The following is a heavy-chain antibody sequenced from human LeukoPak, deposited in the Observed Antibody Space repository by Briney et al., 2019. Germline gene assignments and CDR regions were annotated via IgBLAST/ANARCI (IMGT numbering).Heavy chain of an antibody. CDR3: ASAGFVYNWFDP. CDR2: MYHSGST. Sequence: SETLSLTCAVSGYSISSGYHWGWIRQSPGKGLEWIGFMYHSGSTYYDPSLKSRVTISVDTSKNQFSLKLSSVTAADTAVYYCASAGFVYNWFDPWGQGTLVTVSS. D-gene: IGHD3-10*01. V-gene: IGHV4-38-2*01. CDR1: GYSISSGYH. J-gene: IGHJ5*02.